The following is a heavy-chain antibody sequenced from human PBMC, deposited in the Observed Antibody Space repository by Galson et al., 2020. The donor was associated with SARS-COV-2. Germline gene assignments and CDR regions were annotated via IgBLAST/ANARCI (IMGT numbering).Heavy chain of an antibody. D-gene: IGHD2-21*02. CDR3: ARAYCGGDCYSWGRRPYYYYYYMDV. V-gene: IGHV4-31*03. CDR1: GGSISSGGSY. CDR2: IYYSGST. J-gene: IGHJ6*03. Sequence: SETLSLTCTVSGGSISSGGSYWSWIRQHPGKGLEWIGYIYYSGSTYYNPSLKSRVTVSVDTSQNQFSLKLSSVTAADTAVYYCARAYCGGDCYSWGRRPYYYYYYMDVWGKGTTVTVSS.